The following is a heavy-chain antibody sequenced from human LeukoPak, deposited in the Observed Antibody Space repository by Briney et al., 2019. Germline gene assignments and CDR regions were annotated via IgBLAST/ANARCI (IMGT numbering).Heavy chain of an antibody. CDR3: ARDPNYGDYSYYMDV. V-gene: IGHV3-30*04. J-gene: IGHJ6*03. CDR1: GFTFSSYA. D-gene: IGHD4-17*01. CDR2: ISYDGSNK. Sequence: GGSLRLSCAASGFTFSSYAMHWVRQAPGKGLEWVAVISYDGSNKYYADSVKGRFTISRDNSKNTLYLQMNSLRAEDTAVYYCARDPNYGDYSYYMDVWGKGTTVTVSS.